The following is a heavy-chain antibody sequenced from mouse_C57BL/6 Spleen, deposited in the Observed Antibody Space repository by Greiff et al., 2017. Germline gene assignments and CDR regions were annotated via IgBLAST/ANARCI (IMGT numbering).Heavy chain of an antibody. V-gene: IGHV1-39*01. Sequence: EVKLMESGPELVKPGASVKISCKASGYSFTDYNMNWVKQSNGKSLEWIGVINPNYGTTSYNQKFKGKATLTVDQSSSTAYMQLNSLTSEDSAVYYCARFSHYYGSSYDAMDYWGQGTSVTVSS. CDR1: GYSFTDYN. D-gene: IGHD1-1*01. CDR3: ARFSHYYGSSYDAMDY. CDR2: INPNYGTT. J-gene: IGHJ4*01.